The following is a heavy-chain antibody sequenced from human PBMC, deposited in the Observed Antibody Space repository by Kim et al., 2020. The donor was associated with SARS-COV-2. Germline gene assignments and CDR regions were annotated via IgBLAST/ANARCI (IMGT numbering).Heavy chain of an antibody. D-gene: IGHD6-19*01. CDR1: GGTFSSYA. J-gene: IGHJ4*02. CDR3: ARYGWVAVAGPPYFDY. Sequence: SVKVSCKASGGTFSSYAISWVRQAPGQGLEWMGGIIPIFGTANYAQKFQGRVTITADESTSTAYMELSSLRSEDTAVYYCARYGWVAVAGPPYFDYWGQGTLVTVSS. V-gene: IGHV1-69*13. CDR2: IIPIFGTA.